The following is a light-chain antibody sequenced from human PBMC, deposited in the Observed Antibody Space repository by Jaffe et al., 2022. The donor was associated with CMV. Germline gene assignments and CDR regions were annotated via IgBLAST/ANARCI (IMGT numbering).Light chain of an antibody. Sequence: EIVMTQSPATLSVSPGERATLSCRASQSVSSNLAWYQHKPGQAPRLLMYGASTRAAGIPARFSGSGSGTEFTLTISSLQSEDFAVYYCQQYDNRPQTFGQGTKLEIK. CDR1: QSVSSN. CDR3: QQYDNRPQT. J-gene: IGKJ2*01. CDR2: GAS. V-gene: IGKV3-15*01.